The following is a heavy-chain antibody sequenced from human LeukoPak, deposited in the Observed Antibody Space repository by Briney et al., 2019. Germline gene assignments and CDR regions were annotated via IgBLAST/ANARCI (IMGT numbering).Heavy chain of an antibody. CDR3: AKDRATMIGVIRTAPRGTFDY. Sequence: PGGSLRLSCGASGFTFSNYGTHWVRQAPGKGLEWVAFIRYDGSNRHYADSVKGRFTISRDNSKNTLYLQMNSLRAEDTAVYYCAKDRATMIGVIRTAPRGTFDYWGQGTLVTVSS. V-gene: IGHV3-30*02. J-gene: IGHJ4*02. CDR1: GFTFSNYG. CDR2: IRYDGSNR. D-gene: IGHD3-22*01.